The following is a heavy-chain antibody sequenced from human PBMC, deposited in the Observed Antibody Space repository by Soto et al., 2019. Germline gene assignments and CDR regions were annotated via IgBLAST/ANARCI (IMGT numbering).Heavy chain of an antibody. Sequence: SETLSLTCAVYGGSFSGYYWSWIRQPPGKGLEWVGEINHSGSTNYNPSLKSRVTISVDTSKNQFSLKLSSVTAADTAVYYCARGIRRSGSHYTPSKYYYGMDVWGQGTTVTVSS. CDR2: INHSGST. J-gene: IGHJ6*02. CDR1: GGSFSGYY. CDR3: ARGIRRSGSHYTPSKYYYGMDV. D-gene: IGHD3-3*01. V-gene: IGHV4-34*01.